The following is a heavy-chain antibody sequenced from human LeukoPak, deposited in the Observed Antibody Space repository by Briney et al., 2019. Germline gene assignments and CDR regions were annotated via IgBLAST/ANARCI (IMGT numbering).Heavy chain of an antibody. Sequence: GASVKVACKASGGTFSSYAISWVRQTPGQGLEWMGGIIPIFGAANYAQKFQGRVTITADESTSTAYMELSSLRSEDTAVYYCVRYYGSGSYLSFRDFDCWGQGTLVTVSS. CDR2: IIPIFGAA. CDR3: VRYYGSGSYLSFRDFDC. J-gene: IGHJ4*02. CDR1: GGTFSSYA. D-gene: IGHD3-10*01. V-gene: IGHV1-69*13.